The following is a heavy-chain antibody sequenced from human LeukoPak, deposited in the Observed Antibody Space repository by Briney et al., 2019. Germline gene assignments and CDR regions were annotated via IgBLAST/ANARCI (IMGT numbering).Heavy chain of an antibody. CDR1: GYTFTSYD. V-gene: IGHV1-8*03. J-gene: IGHJ4*02. D-gene: IGHD6-6*01. CDR3: ARGRERGSSSSFTDY. CDR2: MNPNSANT. Sequence: ASVKVSCKASGYTFTSYDINWVRQATGQGLEWMGWMNPNSANTGYAQKFQGRVTITRNTSISTTYMELSSLRFGDTAVYYCARGRERGSSSSFTDYWGQGTLVIVSS.